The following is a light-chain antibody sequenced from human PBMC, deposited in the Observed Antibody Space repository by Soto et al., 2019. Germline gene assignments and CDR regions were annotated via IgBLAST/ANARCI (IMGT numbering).Light chain of an antibody. CDR3: QQFGSLIT. Sequence: DIVLTQSPATLSLSPGERATLSFGASQSITNNYLAWYQQKPGLAPRLLIYDTSKRATGIPDRFSGSGSGTDFTLTISRLEPEDFAAYYCQQFGSLITFGGGTKVEIK. J-gene: IGKJ4*01. CDR1: QSITNNY. V-gene: IGKV3D-20*01. CDR2: DTS.